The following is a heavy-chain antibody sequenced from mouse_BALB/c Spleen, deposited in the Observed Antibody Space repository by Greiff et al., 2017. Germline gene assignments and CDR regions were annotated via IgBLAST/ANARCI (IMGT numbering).Heavy chain of an antibody. D-gene: IGHD2-4*01. V-gene: IGHV1-9*01. CDR3: ARSPYYDYDKYFDV. J-gene: IGHJ1*01. CDR1: GYTFSSYW. Sequence: QVQLQQSGAELMKPGASVKISCKATGYTFSSYWIEWVKQRPGHGLEWIGEILPGSGSTNYNEKFKGKATFTADTSSNTAYMQLSSLTSEDSAVYYCARSPYYDYDKYFDVWGAGTTVTVSS. CDR2: ILPGSGST.